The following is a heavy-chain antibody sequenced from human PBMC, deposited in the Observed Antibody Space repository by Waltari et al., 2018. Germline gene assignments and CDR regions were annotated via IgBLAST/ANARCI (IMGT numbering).Heavy chain of an antibody. CDR3: ARDPISGGFDWRYYYYYYGMDV. Sequence: EVQLVESGGGLVQPGGSLRLSCAASGFTFSSYWMRWVRHAPGKGLEWVANIQQDGSEKYYVDSVKGRFTISRDNAKNSLYLQMNSLRAEDTAVYYCARDPISGGFDWRYYYYYYGMDVWGQGTTVTVSS. CDR2: IQQDGSEK. V-gene: IGHV3-7*01. J-gene: IGHJ6*02. D-gene: IGHD3-9*01. CDR1: GFTFSSYW.